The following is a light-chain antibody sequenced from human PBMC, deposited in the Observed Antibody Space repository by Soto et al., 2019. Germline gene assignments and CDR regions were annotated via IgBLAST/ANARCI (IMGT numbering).Light chain of an antibody. CDR2: WAS. J-gene: IGKJ4*01. Sequence: EIVLTQSPLSLSVSPGESASISCTSSQSLTHSSGYNHLAWYQQKPGQPPQLIIYWASTRESGVPERFSGSGSGTDFTLTISSLEAEDVAFYWCQQYFDVPFTFGGGTKVDIK. CDR1: QSLTHSSGYNH. CDR3: QQYFDVPFT. V-gene: IGKV4-1*01.